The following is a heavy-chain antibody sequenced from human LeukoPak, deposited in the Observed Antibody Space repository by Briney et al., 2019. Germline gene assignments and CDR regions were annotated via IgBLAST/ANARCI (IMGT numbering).Heavy chain of an antibody. CDR3: ARGAQIYCSGGRCVLDY. Sequence: GESLKISCKGSGYSFTSYWIGWVRQMPGKGVEWMGIIYPGDSDTRYSPSFQGQVTISADKSISTAYLQWSSLKASDTAMYYCARGAQIYCSGGRCVLDYWGQGTLVTVSS. CDR2: IYPGDSDT. D-gene: IGHD2-15*01. CDR1: GYSFTSYW. V-gene: IGHV5-51*01. J-gene: IGHJ4*02.